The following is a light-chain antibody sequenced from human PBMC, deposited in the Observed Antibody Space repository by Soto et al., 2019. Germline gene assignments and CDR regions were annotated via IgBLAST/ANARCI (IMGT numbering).Light chain of an antibody. Sequence: QSVLTQPPSVSAAPGQKVTISCSGSSSNVGNNLVSWYQQLPGTAPKLLIYDNNQRPSGIPDRFSAYKSGTSATLGITGLQTGDEADYYCGTWDLKLSTVVFGGGTKLTVL. V-gene: IGLV1-51*01. CDR1: SSNVGNNL. J-gene: IGLJ2*01. CDR3: GTWDLKLSTVV. CDR2: DNN.